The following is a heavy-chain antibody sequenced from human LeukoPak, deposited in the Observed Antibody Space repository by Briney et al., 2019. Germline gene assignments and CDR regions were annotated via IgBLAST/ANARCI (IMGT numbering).Heavy chain of an antibody. J-gene: IGHJ5*02. V-gene: IGHV3-48*01. CDR2: ISSSSRTI. CDR1: GFTFSSYN. Sequence: GGSLRLSCAASGFTFSSYNMNWVRQAPGKGLEWVSYISSSSRTIYYADSVKGRFTISRDNSKNTLYLQMNSLRAEDTAVYYCAKDYYDSSGYAWGQGTLVTVSS. CDR3: AKDYYDSSGYA. D-gene: IGHD3-22*01.